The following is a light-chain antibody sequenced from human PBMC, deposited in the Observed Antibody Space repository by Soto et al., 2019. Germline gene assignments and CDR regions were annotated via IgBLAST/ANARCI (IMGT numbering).Light chain of an antibody. CDR2: GAS. Sequence: EILMTQYPATLSVSAGERVTLSCGASQSVSSNLAWYQQTPGQAPRLLIYGASTRATGVPARFSGRGSGTEFTLTISRLLSEDFAVYYCQQYNDWPLTFGPGTKVDI. CDR1: QSVSSN. CDR3: QQYNDWPLT. V-gene: IGKV3-15*01. J-gene: IGKJ1*01.